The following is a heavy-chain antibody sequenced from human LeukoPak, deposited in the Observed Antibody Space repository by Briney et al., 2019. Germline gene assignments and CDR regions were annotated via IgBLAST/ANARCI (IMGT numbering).Heavy chain of an antibody. Sequence: GGSLRLSCAASGFTFSGYWMSWVRQAPGKGLEWVAVIWYDGSNKYYADSVKGRFTISRDNSKNTLYLQMNSLRAEDTAVYYCARVIRGRGSSSLDYWGQGTLVTVSS. CDR1: GFTFSGYW. D-gene: IGHD6-6*01. CDR2: IWYDGSNK. V-gene: IGHV3-33*08. CDR3: ARVIRGRGSSSLDY. J-gene: IGHJ4*02.